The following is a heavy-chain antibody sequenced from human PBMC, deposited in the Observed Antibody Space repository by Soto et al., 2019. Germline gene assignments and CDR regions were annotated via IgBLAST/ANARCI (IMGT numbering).Heavy chain of an antibody. CDR1: GGSISSSSYY. CDR2: IYYSGST. J-gene: IGHJ5*02. CDR3: ARTVDTAMVFSPRFDP. D-gene: IGHD5-18*01. V-gene: IGHV4-39*01. Sequence: QLQLQESGPGLVKPSETLSLTCTVSGGSISSSSYYWGWIRQPPGKGLEWIGSIYYSGSTYYNPSLKSRVTISVDTSKNQFSLKLSSVTAADTAVYYCARTVDTAMVFSPRFDPWGQGTLVTVSS.